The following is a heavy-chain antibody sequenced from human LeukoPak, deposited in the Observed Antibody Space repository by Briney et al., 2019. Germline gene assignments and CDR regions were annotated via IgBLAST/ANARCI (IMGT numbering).Heavy chain of an antibody. Sequence: GGSLRLSCAASGFTFSHYEMIWVRQAPGKGLEWGSYINVGGTASNYADSMKGRFTTSRDDAQNSLYLQLNSLRVEDTGIYYCARKTDRLGAVGRDRFFDLWGRGTLVTVSS. V-gene: IGHV3-48*03. CDR1: GFTFSHYE. J-gene: IGHJ2*01. D-gene: IGHD3-16*01. CDR3: ARKTDRLGAVGRDRFFDL. CDR2: INVGGTAS.